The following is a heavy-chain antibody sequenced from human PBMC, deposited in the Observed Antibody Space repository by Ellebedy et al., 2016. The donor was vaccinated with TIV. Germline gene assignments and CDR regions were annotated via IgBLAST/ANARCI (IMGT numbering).Heavy chain of an antibody. V-gene: IGHV3-33*06. CDR3: AKDRYGSLSGGLDS. CDR2: IWYDGLNK. Sequence: GESLKISCAASGFTFSTYGMHWVRQAPGKGLEWVAVIWYDGLNKYYADSVKGRFTVSRDNPKNTLYLQMNSLRVEDTGRYYCAKDRYGSLSGGLDSWGQGTLVTVSS. J-gene: IGHJ4*02. CDR1: GFTFSTYG. D-gene: IGHD2-8*02.